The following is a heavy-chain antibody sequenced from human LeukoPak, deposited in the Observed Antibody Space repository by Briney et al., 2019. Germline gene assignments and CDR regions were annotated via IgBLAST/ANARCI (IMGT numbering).Heavy chain of an antibody. CDR3: AKYPATSTVTYYFDY. V-gene: IGHV3-30*02. CDR1: GFTFSSYG. Sequence: GGSLRLSCAASGFTFSSYGMHWVRQAPGKGLEWVAFIRYDGSNKYYADSVKGRFTISRDNSKNTLYLQMNSLRAEDTVVYYCAKYPATSTVTYYFDYWGQGTLVTVSS. D-gene: IGHD4-17*01. J-gene: IGHJ4*02. CDR2: IRYDGSNK.